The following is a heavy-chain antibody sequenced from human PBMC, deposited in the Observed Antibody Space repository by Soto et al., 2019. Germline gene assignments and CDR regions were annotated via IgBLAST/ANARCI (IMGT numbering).Heavy chain of an antibody. J-gene: IGHJ4*02. CDR2: ISGSGGST. D-gene: IGHD6-19*01. V-gene: IGHV3-23*01. CDR3: AKGDTAAYSSGPPFDY. Sequence: PGGSLRLSCAASGFTFSNYGMSWVRQAPGKGLEWVSVISGSGGSTYYADSVKGRFTISRENSKNTVYLQMNSLRAEDTALYYCAKGDTAAYSSGPPFDYWGQGTLVTVSS. CDR1: GFTFSNYG.